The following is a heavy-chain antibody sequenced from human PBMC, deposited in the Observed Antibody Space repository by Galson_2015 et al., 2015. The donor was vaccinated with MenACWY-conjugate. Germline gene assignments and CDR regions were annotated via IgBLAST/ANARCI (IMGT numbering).Heavy chain of an antibody. CDR2: FSSSSSYI. J-gene: IGHJ4*02. V-gene: IGHV3-21*01. CDR3: ARGGEMATIGPDDY. CDR1: GFTFSSYR. Sequence: SLRLSCAASGFTFSSYRMNWVRQAPGKGLEWVSSFSSSSSYIYYADSVKGRFTISRDNAKNSLYLQMNSLRAEDTAVYYCARGGEMATIGPDDYWGQGTLVTVSS. D-gene: IGHD5-24*01.